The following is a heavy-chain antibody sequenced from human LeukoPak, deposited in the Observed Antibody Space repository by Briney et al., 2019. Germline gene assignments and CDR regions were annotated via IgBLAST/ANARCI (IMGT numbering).Heavy chain of an antibody. V-gene: IGHV4-59*01. CDR1: GGSINSYY. CDR2: IYYSGST. J-gene: IGHJ6*03. D-gene: IGHD1-26*01. Sequence: SETLSLTCDVYGGSINSYYWSWIRQPPGRGLEWIGYIYYSGSTNYNPSLKSRVTISVDTSKNQFSLKLSSVTAADTAVYYCARGMNGSYYYYYYMDVWGKGTTVTVSS. CDR3: ARGMNGSYYYYYYMDV.